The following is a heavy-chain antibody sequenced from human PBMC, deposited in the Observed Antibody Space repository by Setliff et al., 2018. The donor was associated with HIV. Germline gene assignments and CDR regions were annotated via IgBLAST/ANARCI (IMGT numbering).Heavy chain of an antibody. CDR2: INPNSGGT. V-gene: IGHV1-2*02. J-gene: IGHJ4*02. CDR1: GYTFSAYH. D-gene: IGHD5-12*01. Sequence: GASVKVSCKASGYTFSAYHMHWARQAPGQGLEWMGWINPNSGGTNYAQNFHGRVTMTRDTSISTAYMELSRLRSDDTAVFYCARGPQSYVDVVPTIGRYYFDYWGQGTLVTVSS. CDR3: ARGPQSYVDVVPTIGRYYFDY.